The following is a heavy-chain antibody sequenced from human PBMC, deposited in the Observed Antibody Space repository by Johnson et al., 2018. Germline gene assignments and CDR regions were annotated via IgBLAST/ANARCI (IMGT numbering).Heavy chain of an antibody. CDR3: AKPRRGHYEMTLSKRTFDT. V-gene: IGHV3-35*01. CDR2: VSCNGSRT. CDR1: GFTFSNND. J-gene: IGHJ3*02. D-gene: IGHD3-16*01. Sequence: VQLVESGGGVVQPGRSLRLSCIASGFTFSNNDMNWAHPAPGKGLEWLSGVSCNGSRTHYADSVTGRFIISGDNSRNTLYLQMTSLTTEDTAVNRCAKPRRGHYEMTLSKRTFDTWGQGTMVTVSS.